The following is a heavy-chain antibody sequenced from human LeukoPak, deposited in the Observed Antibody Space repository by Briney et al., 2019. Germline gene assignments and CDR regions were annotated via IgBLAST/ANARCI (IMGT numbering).Heavy chain of an antibody. CDR3: ATGGGWDPSSGVVTHIDV. CDR1: GFIFSGYW. D-gene: IGHD3-3*01. CDR2: IDNDGNGI. V-gene: IGHV3-74*01. Sequence: GGSLRLSCAASGFIFSGYWMHWVRQGPEKGRELVSRIDNDGNGIIYADSVKGRFTTSRDNAKNTLYLQMSSLRVQDTAVYYCATGGGWDPSSGVVTHIDVWGKGTTVTVSS. J-gene: IGHJ6*03.